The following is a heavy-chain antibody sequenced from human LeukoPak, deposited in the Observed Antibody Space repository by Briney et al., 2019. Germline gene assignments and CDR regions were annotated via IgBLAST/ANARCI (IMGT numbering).Heavy chain of an antibody. CDR3: ARGYYDSSGYGY. CDR2: IYTSGST. D-gene: IGHD3-22*01. J-gene: IGHJ4*02. CDR1: GGSISSGSYY. Sequence: SQTLSLTCTVSGGSISSGSYYWSWIRQPAGKGLEWIGRIYTSGSTNYNPSLKSRVTISVDTSKNQFSLKLSSVTAADTAVYYCARGYYDSSGYGYWGQGTLVTVSS. V-gene: IGHV4-61*02.